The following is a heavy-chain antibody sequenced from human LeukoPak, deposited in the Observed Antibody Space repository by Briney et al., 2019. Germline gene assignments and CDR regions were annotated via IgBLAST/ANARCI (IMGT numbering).Heavy chain of an antibody. CDR3: ARVWMATANDAFDI. Sequence: PSQTLSLTCTVSGGSISSGDYYWSWLRQPPGKGLEWIGYIYYSGSTYYNPSLKRRVTISVDTSKNQFTLKLSSVTAADTDVYYCARVWMATANDAFDIWGQGTMVTVSS. CDR1: GGSISSGDYY. V-gene: IGHV4-30-4*08. CDR2: IYYSGST. D-gene: IGHD5-24*01. J-gene: IGHJ3*02.